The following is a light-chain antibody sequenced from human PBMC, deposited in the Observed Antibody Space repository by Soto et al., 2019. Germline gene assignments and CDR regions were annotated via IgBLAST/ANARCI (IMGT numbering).Light chain of an antibody. Sequence: ETVMTQSPATLSVSPGERATLSCWASQMVNSNLAWYQQKLGQAPRVLIYGASTRATGIPARFSGSGSETEFILTISSLQSEDSATYYCQHYNTWPWTFGQGTKVDIK. J-gene: IGKJ1*01. CDR3: QHYNTWPWT. CDR1: QMVNSN. V-gene: IGKV3-15*01. CDR2: GAS.